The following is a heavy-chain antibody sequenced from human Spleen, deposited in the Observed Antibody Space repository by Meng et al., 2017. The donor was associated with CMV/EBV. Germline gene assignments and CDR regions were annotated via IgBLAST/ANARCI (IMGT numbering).Heavy chain of an antibody. V-gene: IGHV3-23*01. CDR3: AKDRGYSGYDWGEYYFDY. D-gene: IGHD5-12*01. CDR1: GFTFTSSA. J-gene: IGHJ4*02. Sequence: GGSLRLSCAASGFTFTSSAMNWVRQAPGKGLEWVSLISGSGDTTYYADSVKGRFTISRDNSKNTLYLQMNSLRAEDTAVYYCAKDRGYSGYDWGEYYFDYWGQGTLVTVSS. CDR2: ISGSGDTT.